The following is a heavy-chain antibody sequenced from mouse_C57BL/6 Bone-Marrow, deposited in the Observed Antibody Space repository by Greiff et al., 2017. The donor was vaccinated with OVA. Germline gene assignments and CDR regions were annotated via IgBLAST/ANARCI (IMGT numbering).Heavy chain of an antibody. CDR3: ASYEYSPMDY. D-gene: IGHD2-4*01. CDR2: ISSGGSYT. J-gene: IGHJ4*01. V-gene: IGHV5-6*01. CDR1: GFTFSSYG. Sequence: EVQVVESGGDLVKPGGSLKLSCAASGFTFSSYGMSWVRQTPDKRLEWVATISSGGSYTYYPDSVKGRFTISRDNAKNTLYLQMSSLKSEDTAMYYSASYEYSPMDYWGQGTSVTVSS.